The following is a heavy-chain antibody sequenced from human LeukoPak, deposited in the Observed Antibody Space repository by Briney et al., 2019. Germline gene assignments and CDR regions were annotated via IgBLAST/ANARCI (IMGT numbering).Heavy chain of an antibody. CDR2: IKSKTDGGTT. Sequence: GGSLRLSCAASGFTFSNAWMSWVRQAPGKGLEWVGRIKSKTDGGTTDYAAPVKGRFTISRDDSKNTLYLQMNSLKTEDTAVYCCTTDPHYDFWSGSPVSVYYYYMDVWGKGTTVTVSS. J-gene: IGHJ6*03. V-gene: IGHV3-15*01. CDR3: TTDPHYDFWSGSPVSVYYYYMDV. CDR1: GFTFSNAW. D-gene: IGHD3-3*01.